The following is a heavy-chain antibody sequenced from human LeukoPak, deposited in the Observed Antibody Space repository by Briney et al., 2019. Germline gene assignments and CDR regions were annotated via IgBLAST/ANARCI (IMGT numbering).Heavy chain of an antibody. CDR3: ARDQGYYDSRGYYSMWFDP. D-gene: IGHD3-22*01. J-gene: IGHJ5*02. CDR1: GCTFTNFG. CDR2: INTNDGNT. V-gene: IGHV1-18*01. Sequence: ASVKVSCKGSGCTFTNFGISWVRQAPGQGLEWMGWINTNDGNTKYSQRFQGRVTMTTDTSTNTAYMELRSLTSDDTAVYYCARDQGYYDSRGYYSMWFDPWGQGTLVTVST.